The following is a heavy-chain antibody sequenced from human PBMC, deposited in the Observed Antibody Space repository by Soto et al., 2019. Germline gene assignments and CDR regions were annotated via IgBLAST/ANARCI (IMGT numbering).Heavy chain of an antibody. J-gene: IGHJ4*02. D-gene: IGHD5-18*01. V-gene: IGHV3-74*01. CDR2: INSDGSSI. CDR1: GFTFNSYW. Sequence: EVQLVESGGGLVQPGGSLRLSCAASGFTFNSYWMHWVRQAPGKGLVWVSRINSDGSSITYADSVKGRFTISRDNAKNTLNLQMNSLRAEDTAVYYCASGYSYERFDYWGQGTLVTVSS. CDR3: ASGYSYERFDY.